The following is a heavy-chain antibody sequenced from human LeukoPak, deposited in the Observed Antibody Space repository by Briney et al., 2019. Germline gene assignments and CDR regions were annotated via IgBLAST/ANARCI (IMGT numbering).Heavy chain of an antibody. CDR3: ARDRRGKREPDYYYYGMDV. J-gene: IGHJ6*02. Sequence: GGSLRLSCAASGFTVSSNYMSWVRQAPGKGLEWVSVIYSGGSTYYADSVKGRFTISRDNSKNTLYLQMNSLRAEDTAVYYCARDRRGKREPDYYYYGMDVWGQGTTVTVSS. CDR1: GFTVSSNY. CDR2: IYSGGST. V-gene: IGHV3-66*01. D-gene: IGHD1-26*01.